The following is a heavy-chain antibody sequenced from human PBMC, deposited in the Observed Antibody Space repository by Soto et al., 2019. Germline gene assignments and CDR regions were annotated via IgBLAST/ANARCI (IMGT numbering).Heavy chain of an antibody. Sequence: GGSLRLSCVASGFTFSSFAMSWVRQAPGKRLEWVSTLSGSGGDTYYASSVNGRFTISRDKSKNTLYLQMDRLRVEDTAVYYCAKRGGYDYVWKSYRPDYWGQGTLVTVSS. CDR1: GFTFSSFA. CDR2: LSGSGGDT. D-gene: IGHD3-16*02. CDR3: AKRGGYDYVWKSYRPDY. J-gene: IGHJ4*02. V-gene: IGHV3-23*01.